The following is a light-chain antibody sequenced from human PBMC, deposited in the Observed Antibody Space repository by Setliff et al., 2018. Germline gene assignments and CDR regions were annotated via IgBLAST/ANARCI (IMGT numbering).Light chain of an antibody. CDR1: SSDVGGYDY. V-gene: IGLV2-14*03. Sequence: SALTQPAAVSGSPGQSITISCTGTSSDVGGYDYVSWYQQHPGKVPKLIIHDVSNRPSGVSNRFSGAKAGNTASLTISGLQAEDEADYYCSAYTSSSTYVFGTGTKVTVL. CDR2: DVS. CDR3: SAYTSSSTYV. J-gene: IGLJ1*01.